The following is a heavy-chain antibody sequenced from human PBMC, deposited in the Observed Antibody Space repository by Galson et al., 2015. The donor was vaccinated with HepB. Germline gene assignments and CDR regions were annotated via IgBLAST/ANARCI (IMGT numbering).Heavy chain of an antibody. CDR3: AKDPGSQLGGVWLGGGWFDP. CDR1: GFTFSSYA. V-gene: IGHV3-23*01. D-gene: IGHD3-10*01. CDR2: ISGSGGST. J-gene: IGHJ5*02. Sequence: SLRLSCAASGFTFSSYAMSWVRQAPGKGLEWVSAISGSGGSTYYADSVKGRFTISRDDSKNTLYLQMNSLRAEDTAVYYCAKDPGSQLGGVWLGGGWFDPWGQGTLVTVSS.